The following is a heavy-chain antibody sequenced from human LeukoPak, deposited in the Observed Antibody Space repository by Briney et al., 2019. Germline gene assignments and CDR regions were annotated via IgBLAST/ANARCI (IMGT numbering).Heavy chain of an antibody. V-gene: IGHV3-21*01. J-gene: IGHJ4*02. Sequence: GGSLRLSCAASGFTFSSYSMNWVRQAPGKGLEWVSSISSSSSYIYYADSVKGRFTISRDNAKNSLYLQMNSLRAEDTAVYYCARLTKRYCSGGSCPFDYWGQGTLVTVSS. CDR3: ARLTKRYCSGGSCPFDY. D-gene: IGHD2-15*01. CDR2: ISSSSSYI. CDR1: GFTFSSYS.